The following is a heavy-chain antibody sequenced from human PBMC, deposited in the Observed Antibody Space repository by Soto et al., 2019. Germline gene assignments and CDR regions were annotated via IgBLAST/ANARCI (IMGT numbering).Heavy chain of an antibody. V-gene: IGHV3-23*01. CDR2: ISGSGGST. Sequence: PGGSLRLSCAASGFTFSSYAMSWVRQAPGKGLEWVSAISGSGGSTYYADSVKGRFTISRDNSKNTLYLQMNSLRAEDTAVYYCAKVEQSNGRYLLRRIDAFDIWGQGTMVTVSS. CDR1: GFTFSSYA. D-gene: IGHD2-2*01. J-gene: IGHJ3*02. CDR3: AKVEQSNGRYLLRRIDAFDI.